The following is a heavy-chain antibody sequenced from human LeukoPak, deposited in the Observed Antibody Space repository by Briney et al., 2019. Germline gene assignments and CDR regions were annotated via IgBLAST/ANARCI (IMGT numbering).Heavy chain of an antibody. V-gene: IGHV4-39*01. CDR2: IYSSGSS. D-gene: IGHD3-10*01. Sequence: SETLSLTCSVSGGTISTTNYYWAWIRQPPGKGLEWIGSIYSSGSSYYSPSLKSRVTISVDTSQNQFSLRLSSVTAADAAVYYCARHYGTGNYRNNWFHPRGQGALVTVSS. CDR3: ARHYGTGNYRNNWFHP. J-gene: IGHJ5*02. CDR1: GGTISTTNYY.